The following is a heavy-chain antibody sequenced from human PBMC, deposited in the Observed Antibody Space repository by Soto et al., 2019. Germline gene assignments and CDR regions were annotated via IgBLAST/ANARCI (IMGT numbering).Heavy chain of an antibody. CDR1: GGSISSGGHY. D-gene: IGHD3-16*01. CDR3: ARDGGLGLIYNFDY. Sequence: QVQLQESGPGLVKPSQTLSLTCTVSGGSISSGGHYWSWIRQHPGKGLEWIGYIYYSGSTNYNPSLKSRVTISVDTSKNQFSLKLSSVTAADTAVYYCARDGGLGLIYNFDYWGQGTLVTVSS. J-gene: IGHJ4*02. V-gene: IGHV4-31*03. CDR2: IYYSGST.